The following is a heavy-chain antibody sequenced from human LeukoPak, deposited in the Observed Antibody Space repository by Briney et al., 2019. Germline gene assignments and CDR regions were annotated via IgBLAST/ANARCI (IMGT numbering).Heavy chain of an antibody. CDR3: ARDYVWGSYGLFDY. J-gene: IGHJ4*02. CDR2: IWYDGSNK. Sequence: AGGSLRLSCAASGFTFSGYGMHWVRQAPGKGLEWVAVIWYDGSNKYYADSVKGRFTISRDNSKNTLYLQMNSLRAEDTAVYYCARDYVWGSYGLFDYWGQGTLVTVSS. CDR1: GFTFSGYG. D-gene: IGHD3-16*01. V-gene: IGHV3-33*01.